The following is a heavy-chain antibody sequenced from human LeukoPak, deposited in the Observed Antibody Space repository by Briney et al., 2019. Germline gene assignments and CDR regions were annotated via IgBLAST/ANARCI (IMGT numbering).Heavy chain of an antibody. CDR2: INPSGGTT. J-gene: IGHJ4*02. V-gene: IGHV1-46*01. Sequence: ASVKVSCKASGYTFTNYYMYWVRQAPGQGLEWMGIINPSGGTTSYAQKFQGRVTMTRDTSTSTVYMELSSLRSADTAVYYCARYRSTSWYTFDFDYWGQGTPVTVSS. CDR1: GYTFTNYY. CDR3: ARYRSTSWYTFDFDY. D-gene: IGHD6-13*01.